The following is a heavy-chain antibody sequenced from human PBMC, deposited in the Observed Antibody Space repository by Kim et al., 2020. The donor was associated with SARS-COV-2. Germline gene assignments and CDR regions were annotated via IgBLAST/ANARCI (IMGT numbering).Heavy chain of an antibody. V-gene: IGHV3-30*05. CDR3: ASLWSYVGNPRAFDI. J-gene: IGHJ3*02. D-gene: IGHD3-16*01. Sequence: SVKGRFTISRDNSKNTLYLHMNSLRAGGTAVYYCASLWSYVGNPRAFDIWGQGTMVTVSS.